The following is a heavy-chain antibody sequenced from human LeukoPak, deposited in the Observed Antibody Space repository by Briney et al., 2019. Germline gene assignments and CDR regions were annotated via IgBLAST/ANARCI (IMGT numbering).Heavy chain of an antibody. CDR2: IYYSGST. D-gene: IGHD2-2*01. CDR1: GGSISSSSYY. CDR3: ARGRNLVVVVPAAPERDP. V-gene: IGHV4-39*01. J-gene: IGHJ5*02. Sequence: PSETLSLTCTVSGGSISSSSYYWGWIRQPPGKGLEWIGSIYYSGSTYYNPSLKSRVTISVDTSKNQFSLKLSSVTAADTAVYYCARGRNLVVVVPAAPERDPWGQGTLVTVSS.